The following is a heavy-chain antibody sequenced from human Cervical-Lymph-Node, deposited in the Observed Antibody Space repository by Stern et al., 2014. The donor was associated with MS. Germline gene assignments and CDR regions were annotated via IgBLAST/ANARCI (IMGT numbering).Heavy chain of an antibody. CDR1: GYSFTANW. CDR3: ARDYGDYAFDY. Sequence: VQLVQSGAEVKKPGESLKISCKGSGYSFTANWIAWVRQMPGKGLEWMGIIYPGYSNARYSPSFQGQVTISADKSISTAYLQWSSLKASDTAMYYCARDYGDYAFDYWGQGTLVTVSS. J-gene: IGHJ4*02. D-gene: IGHD4-17*01. V-gene: IGHV5-51*01. CDR2: IYPGYSNA.